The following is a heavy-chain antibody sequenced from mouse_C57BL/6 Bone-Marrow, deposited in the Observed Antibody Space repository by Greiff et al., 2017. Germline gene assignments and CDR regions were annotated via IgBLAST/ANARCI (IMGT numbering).Heavy chain of an antibody. Sequence: QVQLQQPGAELVKPGASVKLSCKASGYTFTSYWMQWVKQRPGQGLEWIGEIDPSDSYTNYNQKFKGKATLTVDTSSSTAYMQLSSLTSEDSAVYYCARDDGYQAWFAYWGQGTLVTVSA. J-gene: IGHJ3*01. CDR2: IDPSDSYT. CDR3: ARDDGYQAWFAY. V-gene: IGHV1-50*01. D-gene: IGHD2-3*01. CDR1: GYTFTSYW.